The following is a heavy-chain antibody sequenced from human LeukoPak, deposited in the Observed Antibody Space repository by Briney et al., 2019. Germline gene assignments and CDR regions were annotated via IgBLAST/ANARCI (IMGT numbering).Heavy chain of an antibody. CDR3: ASQITISYYFDY. CDR2: ISNSSSYI. CDR1: GFTFSSYS. Sequence: GGSLRLSCAASGFTFSSYSMNWVRQAPGKGLEWVSSISNSSSYIYYADSVKGRFTISRDNAKNSLYLQMNSLRAEDTAVYYCASQITISYYFDYWGQGTLVTVSS. D-gene: IGHD3-10*01. J-gene: IGHJ4*02. V-gene: IGHV3-21*01.